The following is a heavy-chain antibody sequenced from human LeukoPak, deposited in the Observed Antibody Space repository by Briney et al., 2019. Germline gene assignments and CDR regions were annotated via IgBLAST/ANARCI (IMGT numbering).Heavy chain of an antibody. CDR2: IIPIFGTA. Sequence: SVKVSCKASGGTFGSYAISWVRQAPGQGLEWMGGIIPIFGTANYAQKFQSRVTITTDESTSTAYMELSSLRSEDTAVYYCARDHSSSQRHGFDYWGQGTLVTVSS. D-gene: IGHD6-6*01. J-gene: IGHJ4*02. CDR1: GGTFGSYA. CDR3: ARDHSSSQRHGFDY. V-gene: IGHV1-69*05.